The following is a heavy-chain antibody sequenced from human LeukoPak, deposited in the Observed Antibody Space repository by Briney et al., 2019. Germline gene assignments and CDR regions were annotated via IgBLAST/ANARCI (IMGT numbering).Heavy chain of an antibody. D-gene: IGHD2-15*01. CDR3: ASIRGYCSGGSCPLDY. CDR1: GFTFSSYG. Sequence: PGGSLRLSCAASGFTFSSYGMHWVRQAPGKGLEWVAFIRYDGSNKYYADSVKGRFTISRDNSKNTLYLQMNSLRAEDTAVYYCASIRGYCSGGSCPLDYWGQGTLVTVPS. V-gene: IGHV3-30*02. J-gene: IGHJ4*02. CDR2: IRYDGSNK.